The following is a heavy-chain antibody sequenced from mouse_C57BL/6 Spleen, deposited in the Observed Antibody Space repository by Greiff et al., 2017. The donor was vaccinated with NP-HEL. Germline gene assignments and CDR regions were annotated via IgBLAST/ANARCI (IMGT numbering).Heavy chain of an antibody. J-gene: IGHJ3*01. D-gene: IGHD1-1*01. V-gene: IGHV1-69*01. CDR3: ARDYGSSSSWFAY. CDR1: GYTFTSYW. Sequence: QVQLQQPGAELVMPGASVKLSCKASGYTFTSYWMHWVKQRPGQGLEWIGEIDPSDSYTNYNQKFKGKSTLTVDKSSSTAYMQLSSLTSEDSAVYYCARDYGSSSSWFAYGGKGTLVTVS. CDR2: IDPSDSYT.